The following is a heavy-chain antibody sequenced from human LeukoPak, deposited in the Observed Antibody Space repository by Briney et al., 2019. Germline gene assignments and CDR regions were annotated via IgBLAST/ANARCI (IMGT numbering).Heavy chain of an antibody. J-gene: IGHJ5*02. CDR3: ARDRVTMVRGGNWFDP. Sequence: ASVKVSCKAYGYTFTGDYMHWVRQAPGQGLEWMGRINPNSGGTNYAQKFQGRVTMTRDTSISTAYMERRRLRSADTAVYYCARDRVTMVRGGNWFDPWGQGTLVTASS. CDR1: GYTFTGDY. V-gene: IGHV1-2*06. CDR2: INPNSGGT. D-gene: IGHD3-10*01.